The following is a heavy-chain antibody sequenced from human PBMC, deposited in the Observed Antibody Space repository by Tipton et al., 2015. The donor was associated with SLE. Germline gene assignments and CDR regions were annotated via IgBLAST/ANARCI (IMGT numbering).Heavy chain of an antibody. CDR1: GGSFSSYS. J-gene: IGHJ6*01. Sequence: GLVKPSETLSLTCAVYGGSFSSYSWSWIRQPPGKGLEWIGEINHSGKSSYNPALKSRVIISVDTSKSQVSLRLSSVTAADTAVYYCASLYGGESWGWGYYYDSDLDGWGQGTTVTVSS. V-gene: IGHV4-34*01. CDR3: ASLYGGESWGWGYYYDSDLDG. D-gene: IGHD2-21*01. CDR2: INHSGKS.